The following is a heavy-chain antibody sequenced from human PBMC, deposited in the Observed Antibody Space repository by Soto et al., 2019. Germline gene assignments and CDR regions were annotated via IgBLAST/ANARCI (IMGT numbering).Heavy chain of an antibody. D-gene: IGHD3-22*01. Sequence: GESLKISCNGSGYSFTSYWISWVRQMPGKGLEWMGRIDPSDSYTNYSPSFQGHVTISADKSISTAYLQWSSLKASDTAMYYCARHGSTYYYDSSGSGMDVWGQGTTVTVSS. CDR1: GYSFTSYW. V-gene: IGHV5-10-1*01. J-gene: IGHJ6*02. CDR3: ARHGSTYYYDSSGSGMDV. CDR2: IDPSDSYT.